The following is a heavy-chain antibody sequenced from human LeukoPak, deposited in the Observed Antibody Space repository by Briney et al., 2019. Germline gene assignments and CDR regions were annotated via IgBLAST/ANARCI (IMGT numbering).Heavy chain of an antibody. CDR2: IKQDGSEK. V-gene: IGHV3-7*01. CDR3: AREGLGTYYDFWSGYYLADYYYGMDV. D-gene: IGHD3-3*01. J-gene: IGHJ6*02. CDR1: GFTFSSYW. Sequence: GGSLRLSCAASGFTFSSYWMSWVRQAPGKGLEWVANIKQDGSEKYYVDSVKGRFTISRDNAKNSLYLQMNSLRAEDTAVYYCAREGLGTYYDFWSGYYLADYYYGMDVWGQGTTVTVSS.